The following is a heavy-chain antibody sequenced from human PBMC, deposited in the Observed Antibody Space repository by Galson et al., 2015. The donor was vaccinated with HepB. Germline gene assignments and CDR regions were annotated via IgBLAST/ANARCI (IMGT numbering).Heavy chain of an antibody. CDR2: ISGSGGST. J-gene: IGHJ4*02. CDR1: GFTFSSYA. CDR3: VSWGPPRPEFDY. Sequence: SLRLSCAASGFTFSSYAMSWVRQAPGKGLEWVSAISGSGGSTYYADSVKGRFTISRDNSKNTLYLQMNSLRAEDTAVYYCVSWGPPRPEFDYWGQGTLVTVSS. V-gene: IGHV3-23*01. D-gene: IGHD7-27*01.